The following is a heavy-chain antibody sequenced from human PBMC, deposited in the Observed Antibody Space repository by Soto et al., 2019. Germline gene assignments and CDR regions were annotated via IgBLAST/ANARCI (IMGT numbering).Heavy chain of an antibody. Sequence: EVQLVESGGGMIQPGGSLRLSCAASGFSVSGNYMSWVRQAPGKGLEWVSVIYSDGGTDYADSVKGRFTISRDNSXNXXYLQMNSLRAEDTAVFYCARGLYGSASWCYYGKDVWGQGTTVTVSS. CDR2: IYSDGGT. CDR1: GFSVSGNY. D-gene: IGHD3-10*01. J-gene: IGHJ6*02. V-gene: IGHV3-53*01. CDR3: ARGLYGSASWCYYGKDV.